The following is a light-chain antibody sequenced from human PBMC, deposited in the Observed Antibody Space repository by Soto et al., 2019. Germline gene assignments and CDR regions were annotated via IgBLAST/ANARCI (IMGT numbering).Light chain of an antibody. CDR3: HSHDNTNQV. CDR2: EDD. CDR1: GGSIGSAY. Sequence: QSVSESPGKTVTISCTRSGGSIGSAYVQWYQQRPDSAPTTVIFEDDQRPSGVPDRFSGSIDISSNSASLTISGLKTEDEADYYCHSHDNTNQVFGTGTKLTVL. V-gene: IGLV6-57*03. J-gene: IGLJ1*01.